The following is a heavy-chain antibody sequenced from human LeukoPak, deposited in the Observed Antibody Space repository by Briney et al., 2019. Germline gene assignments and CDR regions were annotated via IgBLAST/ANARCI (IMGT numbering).Heavy chain of an antibody. J-gene: IGHJ4*02. CDR2: ISGSGGRT. D-gene: IGHD3-22*01. CDR1: GFTFSSYA. Sequence: PGGSLRLSCAASGFTFSSYAMSWVRQAPGKGLEWVSAISGSGGRTYYADSVKGRFTISRDNSKNTLYLQMNSLRADDTAVYYCAREKTASGFFDYWGQGTLVTVSS. CDR3: AREKTASGFFDY. V-gene: IGHV3-23*01.